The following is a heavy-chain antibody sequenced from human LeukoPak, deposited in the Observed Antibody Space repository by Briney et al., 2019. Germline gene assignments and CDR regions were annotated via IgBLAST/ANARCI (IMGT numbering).Heavy chain of an antibody. D-gene: IGHD3-10*02. CDR3: AELGITMIGDV. V-gene: IGHV3-48*04. CDR2: ISSSGSTI. J-gene: IGHJ6*04. Sequence: PGGSLRLSCAASGFTFSSYSMNWVRQAPGKGLEWVSCISSSGSTIYYADSVKGRFTISRDNAKNSLYLQMNSLRAEDTAVYYCAELGITMIGDVWGKGTTVTISS. CDR1: GFTFSSYS.